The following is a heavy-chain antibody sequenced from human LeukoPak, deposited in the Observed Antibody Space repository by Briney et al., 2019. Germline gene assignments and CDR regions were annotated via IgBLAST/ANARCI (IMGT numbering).Heavy chain of an antibody. CDR3: ARGASRSQPPDY. D-gene: IGHD5-18*01. J-gene: IGHJ4*02. CDR2: IRGSGDST. Sequence: PGGSLRLSCAASGFTLSNYAMTWVRQAPGKGLEWVSTIRGSGDSTYYADSVKGRFTISRDNSKNTLYLQMNSLRAEDTAVYYCARGASRSQPPDYWGQGTLVTVSS. CDR1: GFTLSNYA. V-gene: IGHV3-23*01.